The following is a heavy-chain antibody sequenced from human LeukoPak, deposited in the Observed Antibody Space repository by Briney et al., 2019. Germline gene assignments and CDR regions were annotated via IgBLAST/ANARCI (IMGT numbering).Heavy chain of an antibody. D-gene: IGHD1-7*01. Sequence: GGSLRLSCAASGFTFSSYSMNWVRQAPGKGLEWVSYISSSSSTIYYADSVKGRFTISRDNAKNSLYLQMNSLRAEDTAVYYCAKDQTTPGAFDIWGQGTMVTVSS. V-gene: IGHV3-48*01. CDR1: GFTFSSYS. J-gene: IGHJ3*02. CDR2: ISSSSSTI. CDR3: AKDQTTPGAFDI.